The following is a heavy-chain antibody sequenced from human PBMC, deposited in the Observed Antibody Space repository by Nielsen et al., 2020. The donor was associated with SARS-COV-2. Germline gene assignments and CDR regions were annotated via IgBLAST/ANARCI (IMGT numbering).Heavy chain of an antibody. CDR2: ISYDGSNK. J-gene: IGHJ4*02. Sequence: GESLKISCAASGFTFSSYGMHWVRQAPGKGLEWVAVISYDGSNKYYADSVKGRFTISRDNSKNTLYLQMNSLRAEDTAVYYCAKGGYSGYDWYFDYWGQGTLVTVSS. CDR1: GFTFSSYG. D-gene: IGHD5-12*01. CDR3: AKGGYSGYDWYFDY. V-gene: IGHV3-30*18.